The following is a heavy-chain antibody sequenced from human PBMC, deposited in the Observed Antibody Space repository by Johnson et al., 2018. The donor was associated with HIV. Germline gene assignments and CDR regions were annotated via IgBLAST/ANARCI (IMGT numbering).Heavy chain of an antibody. J-gene: IGHJ3*02. Sequence: QVHLVESGGGVVQPGRSLRLSCAASGFAFSTYGMHWVRQAPGKGLEWVAVMLYDGSNKYYADSVKGRFTISRDNSKNTLYLQMNSLRAEDTAVYYCASDLTRITMIVVVPQAFDIWGQGTMVTVSS. D-gene: IGHD3-22*01. CDR2: MLYDGSNK. CDR3: ASDLTRITMIVVVPQAFDI. V-gene: IGHV3-30*19. CDR1: GFAFSTYG.